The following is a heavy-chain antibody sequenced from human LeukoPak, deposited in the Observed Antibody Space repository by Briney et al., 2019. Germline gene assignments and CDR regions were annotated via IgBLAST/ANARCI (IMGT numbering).Heavy chain of an antibody. CDR2: ISYDGSNK. CDR1: GFTFSSYG. CDR3: ARSVADGAFDI. Sequence: GGSLRLSCAASGFTFSSYGMHWVRQAPGKGLEWVAVISYDGSNKYYADSVKGRFTISRDNSKNTLYLQMNSLRAEDTAVYYCARSVADGAFDIWGQGTMVTVSS. V-gene: IGHV3-30*03. D-gene: IGHD6-19*01. J-gene: IGHJ3*02.